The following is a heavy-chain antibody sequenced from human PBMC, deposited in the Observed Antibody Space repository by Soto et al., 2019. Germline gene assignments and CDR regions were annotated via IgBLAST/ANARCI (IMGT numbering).Heavy chain of an antibody. CDR3: AKSQQWGLPLSGGIDV. V-gene: IGHV3-23*01. J-gene: IGHJ6*02. CDR1: GFTFSTYA. D-gene: IGHD1-26*01. CDR2: VVGGGGST. Sequence: GESLKISCGASGFTFSTYAMSWVRQAPGKGLEWVSAVVGGGGSTYYTDSVKGRFTISRDNSKNTLYLQMSSLRVEDTAVCYCAKSQQWGLPLSGGIDVWGQGTTVTVSS.